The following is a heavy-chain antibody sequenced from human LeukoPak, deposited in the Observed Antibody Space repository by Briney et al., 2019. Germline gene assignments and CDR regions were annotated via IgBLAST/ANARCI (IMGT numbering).Heavy chain of an antibody. Sequence: GGSLRLSCAASGFTFSSYAMHWVRQAPGKGLEWVAVISYDGSNKYYADSVKGRFTISRDNSKNTLYLQMNSLRAEDTAVYYCARESLGFDYWGQGTLVTVSS. CDR3: ARESLGFDY. V-gene: IGHV3-30-3*01. CDR2: ISYDGSNK. CDR1: GFTFSSYA. J-gene: IGHJ4*02.